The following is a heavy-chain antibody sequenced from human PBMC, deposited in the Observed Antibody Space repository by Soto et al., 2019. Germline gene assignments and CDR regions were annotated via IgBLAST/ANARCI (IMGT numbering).Heavy chain of an antibody. CDR2: IYTSGST. D-gene: IGHD3-3*01. CDR1: GGSFSSYY. CDR3: ARHYYDFWSGQSGYYFDY. V-gene: IGHV4-4*07. J-gene: IGHJ4*02. Sequence: PSETLSLTCTVSGGSFSSYYWIWIRQPAGKGLEWIGRIYTSGSTNYNPSLQSRVSMSVDTSKNQFSLKMRSVTAADTAVYYCARHYYDFWSGQSGYYFDYWGQGTLVTVSS.